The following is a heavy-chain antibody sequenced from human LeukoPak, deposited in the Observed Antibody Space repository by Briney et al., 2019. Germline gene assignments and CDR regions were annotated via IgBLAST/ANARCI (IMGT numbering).Heavy chain of an antibody. Sequence: GGSLRLSCAASGFTFSSYWMSWVRQAPGKGLEWVANIKQDGSEKYYVDSVKGRFTISRDNAKNSLYLQMNSLRVEDTALYYCGRGKSPAAVDDWGQGTLVTVPS. CDR1: GFTFSSYW. CDR3: GRGKSPAAVDD. V-gene: IGHV3-7*01. CDR2: IKQDGSEK. J-gene: IGHJ4*02. D-gene: IGHD2-2*01.